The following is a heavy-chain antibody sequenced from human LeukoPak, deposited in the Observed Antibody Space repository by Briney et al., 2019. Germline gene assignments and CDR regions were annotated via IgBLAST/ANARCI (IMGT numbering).Heavy chain of an antibody. D-gene: IGHD3-10*01. CDR2: IYHSGIT. V-gene: IGHV4-38-2*02. CDR3: ARDLPRITMVRGDDFDY. J-gene: IGHJ4*02. CDR1: GYSIGSGNY. Sequence: PSETLSLTCIVSGYSIGSGNYWGWIRQPPGKGLEWIGNIYHSGITYYNHFNSSLKSRVTISIDTSKNQFSLKLSSVTAADTAVYYCARDLPRITMVRGDDFDYWGQGTLVTVSS.